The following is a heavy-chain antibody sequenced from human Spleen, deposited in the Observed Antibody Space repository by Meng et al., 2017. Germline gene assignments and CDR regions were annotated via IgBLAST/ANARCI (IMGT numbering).Heavy chain of an antibody. J-gene: IGHJ4*02. V-gene: IGHV1-2*02. CDR1: GYTFTNHY. D-gene: IGHD2-2*01. CDR2: INPNSGGT. Sequence: ASVKVSCKASGYTFTNHYIHWVRQAPGQGLEWMGWINPNSGGTKYAQKFQGRVTMTTDTSISTVYMELNRLTSEDTAVYFCARKAGNCISTTCYSLDYWGQGTLVTVSS. CDR3: ARKAGNCISTTCYSLDY.